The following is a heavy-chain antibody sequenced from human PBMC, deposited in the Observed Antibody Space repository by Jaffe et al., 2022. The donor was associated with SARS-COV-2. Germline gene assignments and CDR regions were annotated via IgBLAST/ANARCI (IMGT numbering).Heavy chain of an antibody. J-gene: IGHJ4*02. CDR2: ISSSGGST. CDR3: AKRLESHQGFDS. V-gene: IGHV3-23*01. CDR1: GYTFGNYA. Sequence: EVQLFESGGGLVQPGKSLRLSCAASGYTFGNYAMSWVRQAPGKGLEWVSAISSSGGSTYYADSVKGRFTISRDNPMNTLYLQMNSLRAEDTAVYYCAKRLESHQGFDSWGQGTLVTVSS.